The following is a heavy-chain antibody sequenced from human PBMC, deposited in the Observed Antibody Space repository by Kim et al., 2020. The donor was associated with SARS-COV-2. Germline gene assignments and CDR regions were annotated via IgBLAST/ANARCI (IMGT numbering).Heavy chain of an antibody. CDR2: ISYDGSNK. CDR1: GFTFSSYA. Sequence: GGSLRLSCAASGFTFSSYAMHWVRQAPGKGLEWVAVISYDGSNKYYADSVKGRFTISRDNSKNTLYLQMNSLRAEDTAVYYCARPKVGYYYDSSGYFWGYSFDYWGQGTLVTVSS. D-gene: IGHD3-22*01. CDR3: ARPKVGYYYDSSGYFWGYSFDY. V-gene: IGHV3-30-3*01. J-gene: IGHJ4*02.